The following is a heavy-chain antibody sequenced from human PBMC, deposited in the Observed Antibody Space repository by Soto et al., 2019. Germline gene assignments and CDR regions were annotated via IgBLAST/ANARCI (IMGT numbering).Heavy chain of an antibody. CDR3: ARAHRYSSSSAWFDP. D-gene: IGHD6-13*01. CDR1: GYTFTSYA. V-gene: IGHV1-3*01. J-gene: IGHJ5*02. CDR2: INAGNGNT. Sequence: ASVKVSCKASGYTFTSYAMHWVRQAPGQRLEWMGWINAGNGNTKYSQKFQGRVTITRDTSASTAYMELSSLRSEDTAVYYCARAHRYSSSSAWFDPWGPGTLVTLSS.